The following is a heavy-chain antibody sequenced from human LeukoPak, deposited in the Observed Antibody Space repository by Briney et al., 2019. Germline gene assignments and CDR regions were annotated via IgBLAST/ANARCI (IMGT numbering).Heavy chain of an antibody. V-gene: IGHV1-2*02. CDR2: INPNSGGT. CDR1: GYTFTGYY. CDR3: ARARITMMGPLGY. D-gene: IGHD3-22*01. J-gene: IGHJ4*02. Sequence: GASVKVSCKASGYTFTGYYMHWVRQAPGQGLEWMGWINPNSGGTNYAQKFQGRVTMTRDTSISTAYMELSRLRSDDTAVYYCARARITMMGPLGYWGQGTLVTVSS.